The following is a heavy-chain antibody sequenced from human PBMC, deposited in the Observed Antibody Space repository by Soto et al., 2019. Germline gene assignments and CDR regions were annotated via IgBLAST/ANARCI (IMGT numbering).Heavy chain of an antibody. J-gene: IGHJ3*02. V-gene: IGHV4-39*01. Sequence: SETLSLTCTVSGRSISSSSYYWGWIRPPPGEGLESIGSISYSGSTHYNPSLKRRVTISVDTSKNQFSLNLTSATAAVTAVYYCARHDYGDYGSAFDIWGQGTMVTVSS. D-gene: IGHD4-17*01. CDR3: ARHDYGDYGSAFDI. CDR1: GRSISSSSYY. CDR2: ISYSGST.